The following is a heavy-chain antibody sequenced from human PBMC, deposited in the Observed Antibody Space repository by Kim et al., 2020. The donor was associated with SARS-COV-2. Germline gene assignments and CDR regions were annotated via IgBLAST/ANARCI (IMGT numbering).Heavy chain of an antibody. CDR1: GFTFTNAW. Sequence: GGSLRLSCVVSGFTFTNAWMSWVRQAPGKGLEWVGRIKSKADGGTTDYAAPVKGRITISRDDSKNTLYLQMDRLETEDTAVYYCTTGPATVLPWDFWGQGTLVTVSS. CDR2: IKSKADGGTT. CDR3: TTGPATVLPWDF. V-gene: IGHV3-15*01. J-gene: IGHJ4*02. D-gene: IGHD2-2*01.